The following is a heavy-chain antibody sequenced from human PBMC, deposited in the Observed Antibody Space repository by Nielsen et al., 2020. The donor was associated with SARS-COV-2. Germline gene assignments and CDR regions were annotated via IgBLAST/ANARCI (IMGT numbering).Heavy chain of an antibody. CDR1: GFTFSSYG. J-gene: IGHJ4*02. CDR2: ISWNSGSI. Sequence: SLKISCAASGFTFSSYGMHWVRQAPGKGLEWVSGISWNSGSIGYADSVKGRFTISRDNAKNSLYLQMNSLRAEDTALYYCAKGKAVAGYFDYWGQGTLVTVSS. D-gene: IGHD6-19*01. CDR3: AKGKAVAGYFDY. V-gene: IGHV3-9*01.